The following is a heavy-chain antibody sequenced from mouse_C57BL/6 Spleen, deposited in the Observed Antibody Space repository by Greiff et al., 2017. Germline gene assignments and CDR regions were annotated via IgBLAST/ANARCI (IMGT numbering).Heavy chain of an antibody. CDR1: GYTFTDYY. D-gene: IGHD4-1*01. CDR3: ARRESNWDAYFDY. CDR2: INPNNGGT. J-gene: IGHJ2*01. Sequence: VQLQQSGPELVKPGASVKISCKASGYTFTDYYMNWVKQSHGKSLEWIGDINPNNGGTSYNQKFKGKATLTVDKSSSTAYMELRSLTSEDSAVYYCARRESNWDAYFDYWGQGTTLTVSS. V-gene: IGHV1-26*01.